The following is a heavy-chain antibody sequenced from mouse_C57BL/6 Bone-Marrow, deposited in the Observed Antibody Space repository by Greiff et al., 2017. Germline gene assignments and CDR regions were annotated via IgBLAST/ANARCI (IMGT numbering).Heavy chain of an antibody. CDR2: IFPGSGST. CDR1: GYTFTDYY. Sequence: QVHVKQSGPELVKPGASVKISCKASGYTFTDYYINWVKQRPGQGLEWIGWIFPGSGSTYYNEKFKGKATLTVDKSSSTAYMLLSSLTSEDSAVYFCARSPDSSGSAWFAYWGQGTLVTVSA. D-gene: IGHD3-2*02. J-gene: IGHJ3*01. CDR3: ARSPDSSGSAWFAY. V-gene: IGHV1-75*01.